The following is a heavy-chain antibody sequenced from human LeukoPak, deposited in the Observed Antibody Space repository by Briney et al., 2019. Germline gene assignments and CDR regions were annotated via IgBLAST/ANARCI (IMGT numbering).Heavy chain of an antibody. J-gene: IGHJ4*02. CDR2: IWYDGSNK. CDR3: ARISGSYSTEDFDY. CDR1: GFTFSSYG. V-gene: IGHV3-33*01. Sequence: PGGSLRLSCAASGFTFSSYGMHWVRQAPGKGLEWVAVIWYDGSNKYYADSVKGRFTISRDNPKNTLYLQMNSLRAEDTAVYYCARISGSYSTEDFDYWGQGTLVTVSS. D-gene: IGHD1-26*01.